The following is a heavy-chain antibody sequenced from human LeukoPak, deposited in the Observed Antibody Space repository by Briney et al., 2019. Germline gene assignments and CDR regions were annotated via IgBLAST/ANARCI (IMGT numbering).Heavy chain of an antibody. V-gene: IGHV3-23*01. CDR2: SGNAGDT. J-gene: IGHJ4*02. CDR3: ARYSGSYEHDY. CDR1: GFTFSSYW. Sequence: PGGSLRLSCAASGFTFSSYWMSWVRQAPGKGLEWVSASGNAGDTYYADSVKGRFTISRDNSKKMLFLQMTSLRAEDTAVYYCARYSGSYEHDYWGQGTLVTVSS. D-gene: IGHD1-26*01.